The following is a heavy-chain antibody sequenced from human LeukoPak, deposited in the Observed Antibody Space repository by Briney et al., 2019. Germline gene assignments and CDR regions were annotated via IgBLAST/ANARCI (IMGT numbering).Heavy chain of an antibody. CDR2: IYYSGST. CDR1: GGSISSGVYY. Sequence: SQTLSLTCTVSGGSISSGVYYWSWIRQHPGKGLEWIGYIYYSGSTYYNPSLKSRVTISVDTSKNQFSLKLSSVTAADTAVYYCAREPPNYGSFDYWGQGTLVTVSS. CDR3: AREPPNYGSFDY. D-gene: IGHD4-17*01. V-gene: IGHV4-31*03. J-gene: IGHJ4*02.